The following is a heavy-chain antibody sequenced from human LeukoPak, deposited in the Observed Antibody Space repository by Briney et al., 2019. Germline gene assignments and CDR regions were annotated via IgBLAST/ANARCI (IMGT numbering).Heavy chain of an antibody. J-gene: IGHJ3*02. CDR2: ISDHGKSR. CDR3: ARGRSITLLRGVAMSDGFDI. V-gene: IGHV3-48*03. CDR1: GFIFSNYE. Sequence: GGSLRLSCAASGFIFSNYEMNWVRQTPGKGLEWVSYISDHGKSRNYVDSVKGRFAISRDNAKNSLYLQMNSLRVEDTALYYCARGRSITLLRGVAMSDGFDIWGQGAMVAVSS. D-gene: IGHD3-10*01.